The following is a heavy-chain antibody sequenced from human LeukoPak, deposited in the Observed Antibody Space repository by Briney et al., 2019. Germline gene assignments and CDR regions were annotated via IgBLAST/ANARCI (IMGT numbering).Heavy chain of an antibody. CDR2: IKQDGSEK. D-gene: IGHD2-15*01. Sequence: PGGSLRLSCAASGFTFNRYWMSWVRQVPGKGLEWVADIKQDGSEKYYVDSVKGRFTISRDNAKNSLYLQMNSLRAEDTALYYCASDVASSGPWGQGTLVTVSS. CDR3: ASDVASSGP. CDR1: GFTFNRYW. V-gene: IGHV3-7*03. J-gene: IGHJ5*02.